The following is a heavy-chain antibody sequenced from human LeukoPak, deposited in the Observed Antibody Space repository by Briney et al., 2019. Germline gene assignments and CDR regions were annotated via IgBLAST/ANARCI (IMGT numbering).Heavy chain of an antibody. D-gene: IGHD3-16*01. CDR1: GFTFSTYA. CDR2: ISYDGSLK. CDR3: VGGIRISDY. J-gene: IGHJ4*02. V-gene: IGHV3-30*04. Sequence: GGSLRLSCAASGFTFSTYAMHWVRQAPGKGLEWVAVISYDGSLKYYADSVKGRFTISRDNSKNTLYLQMNSLRVEDTAMYYCVGGIRISDYWGQGTLVTVSS.